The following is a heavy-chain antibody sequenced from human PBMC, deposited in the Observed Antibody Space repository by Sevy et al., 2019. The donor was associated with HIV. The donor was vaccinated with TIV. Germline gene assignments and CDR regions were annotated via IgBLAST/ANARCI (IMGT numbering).Heavy chain of an antibody. Sequence: GGSLRLSCAASGFSFSNAWMNWVRQAPGKGLEWVGRIKSKADSGPTDYAAPVKGRFTISRDDSKKTLYLQMNSLKTEDTAVYYCTTVPGRVVVAATLIHGNWDFDLWGRGTLVTVSS. CDR3: TTVPGRVVVAATLIHGNWDFDL. D-gene: IGHD2-15*01. CDR1: GFSFSNAW. CDR2: IKSKADSGPT. V-gene: IGHV3-15*07. J-gene: IGHJ2*01.